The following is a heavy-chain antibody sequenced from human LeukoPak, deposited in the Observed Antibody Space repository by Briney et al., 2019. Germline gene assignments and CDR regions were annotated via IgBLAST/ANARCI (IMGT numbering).Heavy chain of an antibody. CDR1: RFTFSSYA. V-gene: IGHV3-23*01. CDR3: ARDLLRQWLALDY. Sequence: GGSLRLSCAASRFTFSSYAMSWVRQAPGKGLEWVSAISISGVGTYYADSVKGRFTISRDNSKNTLYLQMKSLRAEDTAVYYCARDLLRQWLALDYWGQGTLVTVSS. CDR2: ISISGVGT. D-gene: IGHD6-19*01. J-gene: IGHJ4*02.